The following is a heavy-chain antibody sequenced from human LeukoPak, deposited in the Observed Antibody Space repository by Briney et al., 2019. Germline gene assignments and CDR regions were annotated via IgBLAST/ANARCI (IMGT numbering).Heavy chain of an antibody. CDR3: TRGSDTIFGVARDGFDS. CDR1: GFTFDDYG. D-gene: IGHD3-3*01. V-gene: IGHV3-49*04. Sequence: GGSLRLSCAASGFTFDDYGMSWVRQAPGKGLEWVGFIRGKPYGETTEYAASVQGRFTISRDDFESTTYLQLNSLKTEDTGVYYCTRGSDTIFGVARDGFDSWGQGTLVTVSS. J-gene: IGHJ4*02. CDR2: IRGKPYGETT.